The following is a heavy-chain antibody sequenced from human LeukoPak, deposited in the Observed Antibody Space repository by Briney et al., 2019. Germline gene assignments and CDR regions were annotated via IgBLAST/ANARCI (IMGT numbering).Heavy chain of an antibody. V-gene: IGHV1-8*01. CDR1: GYTFTSYD. D-gene: IGHD5-18*01. Sequence: ASVTVSCKASGYTFTSYDINWVGQAPGQGLEGMGWMNPNRGKTDYAQKFQGRVTMTRNTSISTAYMELSSLRSEDTAVYYCARVGYSYGTRARSYYYMDVWGKGTTVTVSS. J-gene: IGHJ6*03. CDR2: MNPNRGKT. CDR3: ARVGYSYGTRARSYYYMDV.